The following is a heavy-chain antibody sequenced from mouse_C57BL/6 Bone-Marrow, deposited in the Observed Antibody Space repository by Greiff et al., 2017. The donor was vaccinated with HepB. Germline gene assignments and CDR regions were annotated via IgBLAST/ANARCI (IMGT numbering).Heavy chain of an antibody. J-gene: IGHJ3*01. Sequence: EVQLQQSGPELVKPGASVKMSCKASGYTFTDYNMHWVKQSHGKSLEWIGYINPHNGGTSYNQKVQGKATLTVNKSSSTSYMELRSLTSEDSAVYYCARSRGYSPWFAYWGQGTLVTVSA. CDR2: INPHNGGT. D-gene: IGHD2-3*01. CDR1: GYTFTDYN. V-gene: IGHV1-22*01. CDR3: ARSRGYSPWFAY.